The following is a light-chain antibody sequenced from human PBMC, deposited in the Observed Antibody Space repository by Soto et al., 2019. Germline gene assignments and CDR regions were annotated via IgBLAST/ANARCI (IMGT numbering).Light chain of an antibody. CDR3: QHYGSSPGT. CDR2: GAS. J-gene: IGKJ2*02. Sequence: EIVLTQSPGTLSLSPGERATLSCMASQSISSSYLAWYKHKPGQAPRLLIYGASTRATGIPDRFTGSGSGTDFTLTISRLEPEDFAVYYCQHYGSSPGTFGQGTNLEIK. CDR1: QSISSSY. V-gene: IGKV3-20*01.